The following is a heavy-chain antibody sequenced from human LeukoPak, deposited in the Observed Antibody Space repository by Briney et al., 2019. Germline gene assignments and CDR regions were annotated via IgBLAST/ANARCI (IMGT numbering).Heavy chain of an antibody. CDR3: ARDHSVAVAGRYYYYYGMDV. J-gene: IGHJ6*04. CDR1: GFTFSSYG. D-gene: IGHD6-19*01. V-gene: IGHV3-33*01. Sequence: GRSLRLSCAASGFTFSSYGMHWVRQAPGKGLGWVEVIWYDGSNKYYADSVKGRFTISRDNSKNTLYLQMNSLRAEDTAVYYCARDHSVAVAGRYYYYYGMDVWGKGTTVTVSS. CDR2: IWYDGSNK.